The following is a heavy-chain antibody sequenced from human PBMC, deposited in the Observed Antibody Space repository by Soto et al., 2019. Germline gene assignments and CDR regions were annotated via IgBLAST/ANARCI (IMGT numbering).Heavy chain of an antibody. CDR2: IKSKTDGGTT. Sequence: GGSLRLSCAASVFTFSNAWMSCVRHSPGKWLEWVGRIKSKTDGGTTDYAAPVKGRFTISRDDSKNTLYLQMNSLKTKDTAVYYCTTDWRPSYGMHVWGQATTVTLSS. J-gene: IGHJ6*02. CDR3: TTDWRPSYGMHV. V-gene: IGHV3-15*01. CDR1: VFTFSNAW.